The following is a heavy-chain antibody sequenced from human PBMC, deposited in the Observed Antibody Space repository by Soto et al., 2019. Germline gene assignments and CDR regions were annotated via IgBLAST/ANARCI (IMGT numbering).Heavy chain of an antibody. Sequence: GASLKISCKGSGYSVTTFWIGWVRQMPGKGLEWLGIIYPGDSDSRYSQSFTGQVTISVDKSINTAYLQWSSLKASDTAMYYCARSNGQLWFDPWGEGTLVTVSS. J-gene: IGHJ5*02. CDR2: IYPGDSDS. V-gene: IGHV5-51*01. CDR1: GYSVTTFW. D-gene: IGHD1-1*01. CDR3: ARSNGQLWFDP.